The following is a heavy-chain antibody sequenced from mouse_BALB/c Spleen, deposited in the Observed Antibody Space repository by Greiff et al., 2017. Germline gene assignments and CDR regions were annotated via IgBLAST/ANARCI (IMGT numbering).Heavy chain of an antibody. D-gene: IGHD2-1*01. J-gene: IGHJ4*01. CDR2: INHGSGGT. V-gene: IGHV1-54*02. CDR3: ARWDGTGAMDY. CDR1: GYAFTNYL. Sequence: VQLQQSGAELVRPGTSVKVSCKASGYAFTNYLIEWVKQRPGQGLEWIGVINHGSGGTNYNEKFKGKATFTADTSSNTAYMQLSSLTSEDSAVYYCARWDGTGAMDYWGQGTSVTVSS.